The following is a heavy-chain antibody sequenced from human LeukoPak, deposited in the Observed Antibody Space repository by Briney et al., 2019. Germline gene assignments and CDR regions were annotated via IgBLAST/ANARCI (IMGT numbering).Heavy chain of an antibody. CDR1: GFSFSTYA. CDR3: AKDTTGSYQRAFDY. D-gene: IGHD1-1*01. Sequence: GGSLRLSCAASGFSFSTYAMHWVRQAPGKGLEWVASTRYDGNNRYYADSVKGRFTISRDNSKNTLYLQVNSLRAEDTAVYYCAKDTTGSYQRAFDYWGQGTLVTVSS. V-gene: IGHV3-30*02. CDR2: TRYDGNNR. J-gene: IGHJ4*02.